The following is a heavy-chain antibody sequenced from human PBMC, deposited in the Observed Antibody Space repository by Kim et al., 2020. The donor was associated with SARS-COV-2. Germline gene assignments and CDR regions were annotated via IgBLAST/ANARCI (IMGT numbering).Heavy chain of an antibody. J-gene: IGHJ4*02. Sequence: DAGKGRFTISRDNSKNTLYLQMNSLRAEDTAVYYCAKISYIVATQTTFDYWGQGTLVTVSS. CDR3: AKISYIVATQTTFDY. V-gene: IGHV3-23*01. D-gene: IGHD5-12*01.